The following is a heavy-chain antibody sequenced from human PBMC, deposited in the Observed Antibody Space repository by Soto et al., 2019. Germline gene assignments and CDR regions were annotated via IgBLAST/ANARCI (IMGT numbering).Heavy chain of an antibody. CDR1: GGSISSGGYY. J-gene: IGHJ6*02. Sequence: SETLSLTCTVSGGSISSGGYYWSWIGQHPGKGLEWIGYIYYSGSTYYNPSLKSRVTISVDTSKNQFSLKLSSVTAADTAVYYCVRGGYCTNGVCRSMDVWGQGTTVTVSS. CDR3: VRGGYCTNGVCRSMDV. CDR2: IYYSGST. V-gene: IGHV4-31*03. D-gene: IGHD2-8*01.